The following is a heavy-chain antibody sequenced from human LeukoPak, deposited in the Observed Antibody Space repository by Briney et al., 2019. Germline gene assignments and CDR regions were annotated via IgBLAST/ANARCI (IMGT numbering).Heavy chain of an antibody. CDR1: GGSFSSCGHF. Sequence: SQTLSLTCTVSGGSFSSCGHFWNWVRQHPVKGLEWIGYISYSGSPSDNPSLKSRITISLDTSKNQFSLSLNSVTAADTAVYYCARGNYDFWSDYAVAAHYLDNWGQGILVTVSS. J-gene: IGHJ4*02. CDR2: ISYSGSP. D-gene: IGHD3-3*01. V-gene: IGHV4-31*03. CDR3: ARGNYDFWSDYAVAAHYLDN.